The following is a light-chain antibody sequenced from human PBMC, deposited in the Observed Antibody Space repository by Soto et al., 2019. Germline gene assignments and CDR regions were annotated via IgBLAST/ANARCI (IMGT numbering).Light chain of an antibody. CDR3: QQYGRSPGFFT. V-gene: IGKV3-20*01. Sequence: EVVLTQSPGTLSLSPGERATLSCRASQSVSKTYLAWYQQKPGQAPRLLIYDASSRATGIPDRFSGSGSGTDFTLTISRLEPEDFAVYYCQQYGRSPGFFTFGPGTKVDIK. CDR2: DAS. CDR1: QSVSKTY. J-gene: IGKJ3*01.